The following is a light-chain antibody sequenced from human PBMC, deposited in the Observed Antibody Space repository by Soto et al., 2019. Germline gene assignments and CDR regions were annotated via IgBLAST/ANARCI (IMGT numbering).Light chain of an antibody. Sequence: IQMTQSPSSLSASVGDRVTITCRASQRITTYLNWYQQKPGKAPKLLISTAATFQGGVPSRFSGSGSGTDFTLTITTLQPEDFATYFCQQSYSTPYTFGQGTKLEIK. CDR2: TAA. CDR1: QRITTY. J-gene: IGKJ2*01. CDR3: QQSYSTPYT. V-gene: IGKV1-39*01.